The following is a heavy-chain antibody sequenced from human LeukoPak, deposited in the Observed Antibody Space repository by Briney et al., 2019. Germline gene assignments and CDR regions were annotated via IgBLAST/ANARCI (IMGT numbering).Heavy chain of an antibody. CDR2: ISTSSGYI. J-gene: IGHJ4*02. Sequence: GGSLRLSCEASGYTFSSYSMNWVRQAPGQGLEWISSISTSSGYINYAHTVKGRFTISRDTAKNTVYLQMNSLRAEDTAVYYCARDRGSSWYVDYWGQGTLVTVSS. CDR3: ARDRGSSWYVDY. V-gene: IGHV3-21*01. CDR1: GYTFSSYS. D-gene: IGHD6-13*01.